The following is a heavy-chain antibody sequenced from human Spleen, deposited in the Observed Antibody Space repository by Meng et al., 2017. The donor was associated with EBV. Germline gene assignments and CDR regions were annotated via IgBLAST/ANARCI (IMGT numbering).Heavy chain of an antibody. CDR1: GGFVSRGYYY. CDR3: ARLVWERQSSWFSLDY. Sequence: QGQRQKSGPGLGKPSETLSLACTASGGFVSRGYYYWSWIRQPPGKGLEWIGYIYYSVSTNYNPSLKSRVTISVDTSKNQFSLKLTSVTAADTAVYYCARLVWERQSSWFSLDYWGQGTLVTVSS. D-gene: IGHD6-13*01. J-gene: IGHJ4*02. V-gene: IGHV4-61*01. CDR2: IYYSVST.